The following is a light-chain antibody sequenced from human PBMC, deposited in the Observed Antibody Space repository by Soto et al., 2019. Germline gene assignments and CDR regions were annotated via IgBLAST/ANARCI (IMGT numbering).Light chain of an antibody. CDR2: KAS. Sequence: DIQMSQSPSTLSAYVGDRVTITCRASQSIRDWLAWYQQIPGKAPKLLIYKASNLETGVPSRFSGTGSGTEFTLIINGLQPDDFATYYCQQYHIYSGTFGQGTKVDIK. J-gene: IGKJ1*01. V-gene: IGKV1-5*03. CDR3: QQYHIYSGT. CDR1: QSIRDW.